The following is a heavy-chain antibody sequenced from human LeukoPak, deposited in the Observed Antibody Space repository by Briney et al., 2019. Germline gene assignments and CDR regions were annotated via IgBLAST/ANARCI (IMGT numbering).Heavy chain of an antibody. CDR3: ARDRYDILTGYRVSLDY. CDR2: ISAYNGNT. Sequence: ASVKVSFKASGYTFTSYGISWVRQAPGQGLEWMGWISAYNGNTNYAQKLQGRVTMTTDTSTSTAYMELRSLRSDDTAVYYCARDRYDILTGYRVSLDYWGQGTLVTVSS. J-gene: IGHJ4*02. V-gene: IGHV1-18*01. D-gene: IGHD3-9*01. CDR1: GYTFTSYG.